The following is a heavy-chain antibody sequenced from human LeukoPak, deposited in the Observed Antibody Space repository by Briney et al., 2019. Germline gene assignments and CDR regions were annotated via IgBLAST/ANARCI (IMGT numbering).Heavy chain of an antibody. D-gene: IGHD3-3*01. V-gene: IGHV4-31*03. CDR2: INHTGST. CDR3: ASATITFFGVVIALFDY. CDR1: GGSISSGGYY. J-gene: IGHJ4*02. Sequence: SETLSLTYTVSGGSISSGGYYWSWIRQHPGKGLEWIGEINHTGSTKYNPSLKNRVTISVERSKNQFSLKLSSVTAADTAVYYCASATITFFGVVIALFDYWGQGTLVTVSS.